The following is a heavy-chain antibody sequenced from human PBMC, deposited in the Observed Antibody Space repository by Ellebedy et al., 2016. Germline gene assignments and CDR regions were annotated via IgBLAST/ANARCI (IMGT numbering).Heavy chain of an antibody. CDR3: SWNNEWSFFSF. V-gene: IGHV3-15*01. Sequence: GGSLRLXXAASGFTFSHARMSWVRQTPGKGLEWVGRIKSRPGGETTDYTTPVKDRFTISRDDSQNTLYLQMNSLKTKDTTVYYCSWNNEWSFFSFWGQGTLVTVSS. CDR1: GFTFSHAR. D-gene: IGHD1/OR15-1a*01. J-gene: IGHJ4*02. CDR2: IKSRPGGETT.